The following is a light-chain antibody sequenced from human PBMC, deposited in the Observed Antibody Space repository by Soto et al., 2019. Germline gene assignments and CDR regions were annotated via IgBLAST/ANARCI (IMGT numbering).Light chain of an antibody. J-gene: IGLJ2*01. V-gene: IGLV2-8*01. CDR2: EVS. CDR3: SSYAGSNVV. CDR1: SSDVGAYNY. Sequence: QSALTQPPSASGSPGQSVTISCTGTSSDVGAYNYVSWYQQHPGKAPQLMIYEVSKRPSGVPDRFSGSKSGNTASLTVSGLQAEDEADYYCSSYAGSNVVFGGGTKVTVL.